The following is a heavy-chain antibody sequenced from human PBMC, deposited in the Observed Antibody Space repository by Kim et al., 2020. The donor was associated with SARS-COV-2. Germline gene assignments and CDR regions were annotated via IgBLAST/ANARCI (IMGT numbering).Heavy chain of an antibody. Sequence: GGSLRLSCAASGFTVSGSYMSWVRQAPGKGLEWVSVIYSDSSTYYADSVKGRFTISRDNSKNTLYLRMNSLRAEDTAVYYCARERGDPAWVGGMDVWGQGTTVTVSS. CDR2: IYSDSST. D-gene: IGHD2-21*01. CDR1: GFTVSGSY. CDR3: ARERGDPAWVGGMDV. V-gene: IGHV3-53*01. J-gene: IGHJ6*02.